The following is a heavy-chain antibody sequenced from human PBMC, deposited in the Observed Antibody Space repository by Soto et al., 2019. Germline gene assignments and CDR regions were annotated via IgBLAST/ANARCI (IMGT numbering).Heavy chain of an antibody. D-gene: IGHD1-7*01. Sequence: QVQLVQSGAEVKKPGSSVKVSCKASGGTFSSYAISWVRQAPGQGLEWMGGVIPIFGTANYAQKFQGRVTITADESTSTAYMELSSLRSEDTAVYYCARSRYNWNYDLDAFDIWGQGTMVTVSS. V-gene: IGHV1-69*01. J-gene: IGHJ3*02. CDR2: VIPIFGTA. CDR3: ARSRYNWNYDLDAFDI. CDR1: GGTFSSYA.